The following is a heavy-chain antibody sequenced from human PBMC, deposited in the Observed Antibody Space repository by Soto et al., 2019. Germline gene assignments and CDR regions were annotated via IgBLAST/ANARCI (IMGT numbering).Heavy chain of an antibody. CDR3: ARVSSGWYGYFDY. Sequence: GGSLRLSCAASGFTFSSYGMHWVRQAPGKGLEWVAVISYDGSNKYYADSVKGRFTISRDNSKNTLYLQMNSLRAEDTAVYYCARVSSGWYGYFDYWGQGTLVTVSS. J-gene: IGHJ4*02. V-gene: IGHV3-30*03. D-gene: IGHD6-19*01. CDR1: GFTFSSYG. CDR2: ISYDGSNK.